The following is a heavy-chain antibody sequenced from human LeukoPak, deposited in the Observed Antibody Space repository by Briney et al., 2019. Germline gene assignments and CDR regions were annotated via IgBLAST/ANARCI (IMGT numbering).Heavy chain of an antibody. Sequence: SETLSLTCTVSGGSISSGGYYWSWIRQHPGKGLEWIGYIYYSGSTYYNPSLKSRVTISVDTSKNQFSLKLSSVTAADTAVYYCARDSGGSWYAYYFDYWGQGTLVTVSS. J-gene: IGHJ4*02. D-gene: IGHD6-13*01. CDR2: IYYSGST. V-gene: IGHV4-31*03. CDR3: ARDSGGSWYAYYFDY. CDR1: GGSISSGGYY.